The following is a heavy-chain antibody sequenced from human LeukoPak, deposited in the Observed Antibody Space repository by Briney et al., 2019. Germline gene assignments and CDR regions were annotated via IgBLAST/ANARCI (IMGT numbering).Heavy chain of an antibody. CDR3: ARVEYSYSVTTVQYYYYMDV. V-gene: IGHV4-59*01. CDR2: IYYSGST. Sequence: SETLSLTCTVSGGSISSYYWSWIRQPPGKGLEWIGYIYYSGSTKYNPSLKSRVTISVDTSKNQFSLKLSSVTAADTAVHYCARVEYSYSVTTVQYYYYMDVWGKGTTVTVSS. J-gene: IGHJ6*03. CDR1: GGSISSYY. D-gene: IGHD4-11*01.